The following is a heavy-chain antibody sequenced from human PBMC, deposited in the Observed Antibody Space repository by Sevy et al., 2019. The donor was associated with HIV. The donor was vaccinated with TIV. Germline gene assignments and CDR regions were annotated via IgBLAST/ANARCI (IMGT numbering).Heavy chain of an antibody. V-gene: IGHV3-21*01. Sequence: GGSLRLSCAASGFNFDSYTMNWVRQAPGQGLEWVSSISGSSNYIYYADSLKGRFTISRDNAKNSGYLQMHSLRVDDTAVYFCARPYGSGSWEAFDVWGQGTVVTV. CDR1: GFNFDSYT. CDR2: ISGSSNYI. D-gene: IGHD3-10*01. J-gene: IGHJ3*01. CDR3: ARPYGSGSWEAFDV.